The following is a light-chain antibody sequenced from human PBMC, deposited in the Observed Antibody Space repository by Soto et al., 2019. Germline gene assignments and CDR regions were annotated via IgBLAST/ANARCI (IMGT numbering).Light chain of an antibody. Sequence: QSALTQPASVSGSPGQSITVSCTGTSSDVGGHNYVSWFQQHPGQAPKLLIYEVTTPPSGVSPCFSGANSGNTASLTISGLQAYDDDDYHCSAYSSSGTLFVFGTGTKLTVL. CDR1: SSDVGGHNY. V-gene: IGLV2-14*01. CDR3: SAYSSSGTLFV. CDR2: EVT. J-gene: IGLJ1*01.